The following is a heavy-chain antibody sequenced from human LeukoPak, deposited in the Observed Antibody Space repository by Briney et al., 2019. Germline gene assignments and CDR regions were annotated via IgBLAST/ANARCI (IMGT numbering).Heavy chain of an antibody. D-gene: IGHD3-3*01. CDR1: GGSISSGSYY. CDR3: ARSPPLYYDFWSGYKAYYFDY. Sequence: SETLSLTCTVSGGSISSGSYYWSWIRQPAGKGLEWIGRIYTSGSTNYNPSLKSRVTISVDTSKNQFSRKLSSVTAAATALYYCARSPPLYYDFWSGYKAYYFDYWGQGTLVTVSS. CDR2: IYTSGST. V-gene: IGHV4-61*02. J-gene: IGHJ4*02.